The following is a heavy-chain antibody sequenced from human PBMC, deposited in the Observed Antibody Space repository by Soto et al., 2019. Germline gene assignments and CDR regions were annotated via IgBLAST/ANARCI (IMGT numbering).Heavy chain of an antibody. V-gene: IGHV3-53*01. CDR3: ATSASLPEAP. J-gene: IGHJ3*01. CDR1: GFTFSSNE. Sequence: EVQLVESGGGLIQPGGSLRLSCAASGFTFSSNEMNWVRQAPGKGLEWGSLIYSGGSTYYADSVKGRFTISRDNSKNTLNLLMSSLTDEDPAVYYCATSASLPEAPWGRGTMVTVYS. D-gene: IGHD2-2*01. CDR2: IYSGGST.